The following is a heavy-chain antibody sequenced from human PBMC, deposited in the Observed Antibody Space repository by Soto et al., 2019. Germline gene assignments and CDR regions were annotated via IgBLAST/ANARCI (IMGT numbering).Heavy chain of an antibody. CDR1: GGSISSSSYY. V-gene: IGHV4-39*01. CDR2: IYYSGST. Sequence: SETLSLTCTVSGGSISSSSYYWGWIRQPPGKGLEWIGSIYYSGSTYYNPSLKSRVTISVDTSKNQFSLKLSSVTAADTAVYYCARTRDLLWFGESHGEPHFDYWGQGTLVTVSS. D-gene: IGHD3-10*01. J-gene: IGHJ4*02. CDR3: ARTRDLLWFGESHGEPHFDY.